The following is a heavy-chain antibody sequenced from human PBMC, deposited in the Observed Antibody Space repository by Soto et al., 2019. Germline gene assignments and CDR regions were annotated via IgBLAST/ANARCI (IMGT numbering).Heavy chain of an antibody. CDR3: ANLRFWSGYSSFDY. CDR1: GFTFSSYA. D-gene: IGHD3-3*01. V-gene: IGHV3-23*01. CDR2: ISGSGGST. J-gene: IGHJ4*02. Sequence: GGSLRLSCAASGFTFSSYAMSWVRQAPGKGLEWVSAISGSGGSTYYADSVKGRFTISRDNSKNTLYLQMNSLRAEDTAVYYCANLRFWSGYSSFDYWGQGTLVTVSS.